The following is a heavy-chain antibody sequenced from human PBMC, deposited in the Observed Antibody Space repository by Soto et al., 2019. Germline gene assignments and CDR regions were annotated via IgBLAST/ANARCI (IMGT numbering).Heavy chain of an antibody. D-gene: IGHD3-22*01. CDR3: TREAVVAENWFDP. CDR1: GYTFVDSA. J-gene: IGHJ5*02. V-gene: IGHV1-3*01. Sequence: QVRLVQSGAEVKRPGASVKVSCRASGYTFVDSALHWVRQAPGQGLEWVGWMNPKTGNIKSSHKFEDRVSITRDTATSTAYMELSGLRSDDTAVYFCTREAVVAENWFDPWGQGTLVTVSS. CDR2: MNPKTGNI.